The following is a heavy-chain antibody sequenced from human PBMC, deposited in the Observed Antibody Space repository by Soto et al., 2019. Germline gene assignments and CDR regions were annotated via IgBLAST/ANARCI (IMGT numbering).Heavy chain of an antibody. CDR1: GGSISNSTHD. D-gene: IGHD6-13*01. J-gene: IGHJ4*02. V-gene: IGHV4-39*01. CDR3: AGGSNWYCDY. CDR2: SYYSGTT. Sequence: QLQLQESGPGLVKPSETLSLTCTVSGGSISNSTHDWGWIRQPPGKGLEWVGSSYYSGTTYYNPSLTSGVTRPLDTSKSQFAPKLSSVTAAATSVYYCAGGSNWYCDYWGQGTLVPV.